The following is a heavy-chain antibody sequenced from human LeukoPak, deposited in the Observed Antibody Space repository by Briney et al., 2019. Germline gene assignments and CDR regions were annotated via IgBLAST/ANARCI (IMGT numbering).Heavy chain of an antibody. CDR2: VYPGDSDT. Sequence: GESLKISCKGSGYSFISYWIGWVRQMPGKGLEWMGIVYPGDSDTRYSPSFQGQVTISADKSISTAYLQWSSLKASDTAMYYCARLQGDCSSTSCFRAGLYYYYGMDVWGQGTTVTVSS. CDR1: GYSFISYW. CDR3: ARLQGDCSSTSCFRAGLYYYYGMDV. D-gene: IGHD2-2*01. J-gene: IGHJ6*02. V-gene: IGHV5-51*01.